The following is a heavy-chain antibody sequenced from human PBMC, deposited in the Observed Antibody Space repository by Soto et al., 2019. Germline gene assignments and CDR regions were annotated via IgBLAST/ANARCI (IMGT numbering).Heavy chain of an antibody. CDR1: GFSFSNYN. CDR3: ARDFGHGYYLDY. CDR2: ITDSSDTV. J-gene: IGHJ4*02. Sequence: EVQLVESGGGLVQPGGSLRLSCVASGFSFSNYNMKWVRQAPGKGLEWVSYITDSSDTVHYADSVRGRFTISRDNAESSLYLQMNSLRDEDTAVYFCARDFGHGYYLDYWGRGTLVTVSS. V-gene: IGHV3-48*02. D-gene: IGHD3-3*01.